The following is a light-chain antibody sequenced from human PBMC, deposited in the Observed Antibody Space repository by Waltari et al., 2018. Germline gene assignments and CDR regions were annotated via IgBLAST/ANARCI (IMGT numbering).Light chain of an antibody. CDR2: GAS. V-gene: IGKV1-13*02. CDR1: QDLDNW. Sequence: AIQVTQSPSSLSASVGDRVTITCRASQDLDNWLAWYQQKPGKAPNLLISGASVLESGVPSRFSGSGSGTDFTLTISSLQPEDFATYYCQQLHSYPRAFGGGTKVESK. J-gene: IGKJ4*01. CDR3: QQLHSYPRA.